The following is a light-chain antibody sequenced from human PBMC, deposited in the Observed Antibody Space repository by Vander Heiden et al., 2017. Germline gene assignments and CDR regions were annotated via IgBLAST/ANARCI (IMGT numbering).Light chain of an antibody. J-gene: IGKJ1*01. V-gene: IGKV1-5*03. CDR3: QQYGSYRT. CDR2: TAS. CDR1: QSVGSW. Sequence: DIQMTQSPSTLSASVGERVTITCRASQSVGSWLAWYQQKPGKAPKLLIYTASTLESGVPSRFSGSGSGTEFTLTIRSLQPDDFATYYCQQYGSYRTFGQGTKVEIK.